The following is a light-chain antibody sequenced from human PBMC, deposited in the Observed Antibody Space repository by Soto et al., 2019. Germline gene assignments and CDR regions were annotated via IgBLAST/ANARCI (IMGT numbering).Light chain of an antibody. CDR2: LNSDGSH. CDR1: SGHSSYT. CDR3: QTWGTGIEV. J-gene: IGLJ3*02. V-gene: IGLV4-69*01. Sequence: QLVLTQSPSASASLGASVKLTSTLSSGHSSYTIAWHQQQPEKGPRYLMTLNSDGSHSKGDGIPDRFSGSSSGAERYLSISSLQSEDEADYYCQTWGTGIEVFGGGTKLTVL.